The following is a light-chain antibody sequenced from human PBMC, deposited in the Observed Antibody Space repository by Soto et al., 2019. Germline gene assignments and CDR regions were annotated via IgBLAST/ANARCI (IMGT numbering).Light chain of an antibody. V-gene: IGLV2-14*01. CDR3: SSYTSSSLYV. J-gene: IGLJ1*01. Sequence: QSALTQPASVSGSPGQSITISCTGTSSDVGGYNYVSWYQQHPGKAPKLMIYEVSNRPSGVSNRFSGSKSGNTASLTISGXXXXXXXDYYCSSYTSSSLYVFGTGTK. CDR2: EVS. CDR1: SSDVGGYNY.